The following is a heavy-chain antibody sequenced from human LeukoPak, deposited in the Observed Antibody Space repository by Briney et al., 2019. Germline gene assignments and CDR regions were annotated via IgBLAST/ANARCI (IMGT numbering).Heavy chain of an antibody. CDR2: SYYSGST. CDR1: GGSISSYY. J-gene: IGHJ3*02. V-gene: IGHV4-59*01. D-gene: IGHD3-22*01. CDR3: ARDSAPSEYYDSSGYYLPFDI. Sequence: SETLSLTCTVSGGSISSYYWSWIRQPPGKGLEWIGYSYYSGSTNYNPSLKNRVTISVDTSKNQFSLKLSSVTAADTAVYYCARDSAPSEYYDSSGYYLPFDIWGQGTMVTVSS.